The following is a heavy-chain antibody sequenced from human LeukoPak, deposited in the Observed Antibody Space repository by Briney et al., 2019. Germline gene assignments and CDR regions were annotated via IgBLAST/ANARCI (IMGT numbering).Heavy chain of an antibody. J-gene: IGHJ6*02. CDR2: MNPNSGNT. V-gene: IGHV1-8*01. D-gene: IGHD6-13*01. CDR3: ASSYSSSWTDPYYYYGMGV. Sequence: ASVKVSCKASGYTFTSYDINWVRQATGQGLEWMGWMNPNSGNTGYAQKFQGRVTMTRNTSISTAYMELSSLRSEDTAVYYCASSYSSSWTDPYYYYGMGVWGQGTTVTVSS. CDR1: GYTFTSYD.